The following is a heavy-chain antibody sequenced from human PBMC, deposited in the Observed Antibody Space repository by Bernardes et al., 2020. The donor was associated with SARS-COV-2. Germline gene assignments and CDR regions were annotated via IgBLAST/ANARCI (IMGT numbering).Heavy chain of an antibody. CDR1: GGSFSGYY. CDR2: INHSGST. D-gene: IGHD1-1*01. J-gene: IGHJ6*03. V-gene: IGHV4-34*01. CDR3: AGTAGYYYMDV. Sequence: SETLSLTCAVYGGSFSGYYWSWIRQPPGKGLEWIGEINHSGSTNYNPSLKSRVTISVDTSKNQFSLKLSSVTAADTAVYYCAGTAGYYYMDVWGKGTTVTVSS.